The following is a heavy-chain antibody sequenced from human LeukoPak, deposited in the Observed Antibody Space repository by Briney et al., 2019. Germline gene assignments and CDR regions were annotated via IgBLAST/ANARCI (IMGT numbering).Heavy chain of an antibody. V-gene: IGHV1-46*01. Sequence: GASVKVSCTASGYTFTSYYMHWVRQAPGQGLEWMGIINPSGGSTSYAQKFQGRVTMTRDTSTSTVYMELSSLRSEDTAAYYCARGQGYSSSWFNPFDYWGQGTLVTVSS. CDR2: INPSGGST. J-gene: IGHJ4*02. CDR1: GYTFTSYY. CDR3: ARGQGYSSSWFNPFDY. D-gene: IGHD6-13*01.